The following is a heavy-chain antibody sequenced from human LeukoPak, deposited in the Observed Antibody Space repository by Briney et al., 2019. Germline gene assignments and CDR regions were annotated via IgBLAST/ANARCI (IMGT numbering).Heavy chain of an antibody. J-gene: IGHJ4*02. CDR1: GGTFSSYA. Sequence: SVKVSCKASGGTFSSYAISWVRQAPGQGLEWMGGIIPIFGTANHAQKFQGRVTITTDESTSTAYMELSSLRSEDTAVYYCARGRGAVAPLPSWGQGTLVTVSS. CDR2: IIPIFGTA. V-gene: IGHV1-69*05. CDR3: ARGRGAVAPLPS. D-gene: IGHD6-19*01.